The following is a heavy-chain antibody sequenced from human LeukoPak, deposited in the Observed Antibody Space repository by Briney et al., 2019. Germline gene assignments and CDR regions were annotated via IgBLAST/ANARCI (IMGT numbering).Heavy chain of an antibody. V-gene: IGHV3-23*01. CDR2: ISGTAHDT. J-gene: IGHJ4*02. Sequence: PGDSLRLSCAASGFTVSGNYMTWVRQAPGKGLEWVSAISGTAHDTYYADSVKGRFTISRDNSKNTLYLQMNSLRAEDTAVYYCAKRASDYWGQGTLVTVSS. CDR3: AKRASDY. CDR1: GFTVSGNY. D-gene: IGHD1-26*01.